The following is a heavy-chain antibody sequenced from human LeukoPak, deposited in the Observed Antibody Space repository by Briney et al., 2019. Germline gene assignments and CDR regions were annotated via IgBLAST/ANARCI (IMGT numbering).Heavy chain of an antibody. J-gene: IGHJ4*02. CDR1: GFTFSSYS. CDR3: ARGPISRFDS. CDR2: ISSSSSTI. Sequence: GGSLRLSYAASGFTFSSYSMNWVRQAPGKGLEWVSYISSSSSTIYYADSVKGRFTISRDNAKNSLYLQMNSLRAEDTAVYYCARGPISRFDSWGQGTLVTVSS. V-gene: IGHV3-48*04.